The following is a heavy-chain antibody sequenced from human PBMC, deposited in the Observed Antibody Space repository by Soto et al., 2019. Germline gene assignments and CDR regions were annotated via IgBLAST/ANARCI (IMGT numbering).Heavy chain of an antibody. CDR1: GGSISSGDYY. CDR2: IYYSGST. Sequence: SETLSLTCTVSGGSISSGDYYWSWIRRPPGKGLEWIGYIYYSGSTYYNPSLKSRVTISVDTSKNQFSLKLSSVTAADTAVYYCARDHSYQDRTRSPNWFDPWGQGTLVTVSS. J-gene: IGHJ5*02. D-gene: IGHD2-15*01. V-gene: IGHV4-30-4*01. CDR3: ARDHSYQDRTRSPNWFDP.